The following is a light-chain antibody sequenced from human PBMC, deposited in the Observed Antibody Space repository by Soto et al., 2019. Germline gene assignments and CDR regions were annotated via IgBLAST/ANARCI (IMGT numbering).Light chain of an antibody. CDR2: GAS. J-gene: IGKJ1*01. Sequence: IVLTQSPGPPSLSPGERATPSCRASQSVSNNYLAWYQQKPGQAPRLLIYGASNRATGIPDRFSGSGSGTDFTLTISRLEPEDFAVYYCQQYGSSGTFGQGTKVDIK. CDR1: QSVSNNY. CDR3: QQYGSSGT. V-gene: IGKV3-20*01.